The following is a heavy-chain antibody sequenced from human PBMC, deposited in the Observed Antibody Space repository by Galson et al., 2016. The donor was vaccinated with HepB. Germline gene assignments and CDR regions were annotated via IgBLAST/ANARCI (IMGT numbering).Heavy chain of an antibody. CDR2: ISAYTGDT. CDR1: GFTFINYG. Sequence: SVKVSCKASGFTFINYGITWVRQAPGQGLEWMGWISAYTGDTNYAQKFQGRVTMTTDTSTSTAYVELKSLRYDDTAVYYCAREGAAHYDSSGLDDWGQGTLVTVSS. V-gene: IGHV1-18*01. CDR3: AREGAAHYDSSGLDD. D-gene: IGHD3-22*01. J-gene: IGHJ4*02.